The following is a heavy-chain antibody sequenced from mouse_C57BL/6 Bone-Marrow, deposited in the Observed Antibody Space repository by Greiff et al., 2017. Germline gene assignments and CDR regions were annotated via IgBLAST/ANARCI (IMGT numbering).Heavy chain of an antibody. D-gene: IGHD1-1*01. CDR1: GFSLTSYG. V-gene: IGHV2-2*01. Sequence: VQRVESGPGLVQPSQSLSITCTVSGFSLTSYGVHWVRQSPGKGLEWLGVIWSGGSTDYNAAFISRLSISKDNAKSQVFFKMNSLQADDTAIYYCARKRDYYGSYAMDYWGQGTSVTVSS. J-gene: IGHJ4*01. CDR2: IWSGGST. CDR3: ARKRDYYGSYAMDY.